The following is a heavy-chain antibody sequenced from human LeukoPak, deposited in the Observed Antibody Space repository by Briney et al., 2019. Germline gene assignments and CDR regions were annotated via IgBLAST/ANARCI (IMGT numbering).Heavy chain of an antibody. CDR3: AREGYGDYFYSS. J-gene: IGHJ4*02. CDR2: IRQDGSEK. Sequence: GGSLRLSCAASGFTLSDSWMGWVRQAPGKGLEWVANIRQDGSEKYYVDSVKGRFTISRDNAKNLLYLQMNSLRAEDTAVYYCAREGYGDYFYSSWGQGTLVTVSS. CDR1: GFTLSDSW. V-gene: IGHV3-7*01. D-gene: IGHD4-17*01.